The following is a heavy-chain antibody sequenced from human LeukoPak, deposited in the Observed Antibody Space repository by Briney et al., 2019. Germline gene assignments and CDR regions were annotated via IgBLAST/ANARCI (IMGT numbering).Heavy chain of an antibody. J-gene: IGHJ4*02. CDR3: ARDQAHCSSTSCYRYFDY. V-gene: IGHV3-7*01. Sequence: GGSLRLSCAASGFTFSSYWMSWVRQAPGKGLEWVANIKQDGSEKYCVDSVKGRFTISRDNAKNSLYLQMNSLRAEDTAVYYCARDQAHCSSTSCYRYFDYWGQGTLVTVSS. CDR2: IKQDGSEK. D-gene: IGHD2-2*02. CDR1: GFTFSSYW.